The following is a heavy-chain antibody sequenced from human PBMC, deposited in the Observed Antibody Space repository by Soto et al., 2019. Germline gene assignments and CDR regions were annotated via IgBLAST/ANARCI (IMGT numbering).Heavy chain of an antibody. J-gene: IGHJ6*02. Sequence: SVKVSCKASGGTFSSYAISWVRQAPGQGLEWMGGIIPIFGTANYAQKFQGRVTITADESTSTAYMELSSLRSEDTAVYYCARAQCISTSCHYHGMDVWGQGTTVTVSS. V-gene: IGHV1-69*13. CDR2: IIPIFGTA. CDR3: ARAQCISTSCHYHGMDV. D-gene: IGHD2-2*01. CDR1: GGTFSSYA.